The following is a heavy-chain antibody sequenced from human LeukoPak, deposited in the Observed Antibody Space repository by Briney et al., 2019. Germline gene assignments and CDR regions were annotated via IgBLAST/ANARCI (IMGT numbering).Heavy chain of an antibody. CDR1: GFALNTYE. V-gene: IGHV3-48*03. CDR2: ITISGHTK. Sequence: PGGSLRLSCAASGFALNTYEINWVRQAPGKGLEWIADITISGHTKNYADSVKGRFTISRDNAGTSLYLQMNSLRVEDTGVYYCARGDPHADLWGQGTLVTVSS. CDR3: ARGDPHADL. J-gene: IGHJ5*02.